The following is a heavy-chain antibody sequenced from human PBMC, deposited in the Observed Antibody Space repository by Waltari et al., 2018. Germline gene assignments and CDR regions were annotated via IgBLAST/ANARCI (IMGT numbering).Heavy chain of an antibody. Sequence: QVQLVQSGAEVKKPGSSVKVSCKASGGTFSSYAISWVRQAPGQGLEWMGGIIPIFGTANYAQKFQGRVTITTDESTSTAYMELSSLRSEDTAVYYCARRVGDCSGGSCFRWFDPWGQGTLVTVSS. J-gene: IGHJ5*02. V-gene: IGHV1-69*05. CDR2: IIPIFGTA. D-gene: IGHD2-15*01. CDR3: ARRVGDCSGGSCFRWFDP. CDR1: GGTFSSYA.